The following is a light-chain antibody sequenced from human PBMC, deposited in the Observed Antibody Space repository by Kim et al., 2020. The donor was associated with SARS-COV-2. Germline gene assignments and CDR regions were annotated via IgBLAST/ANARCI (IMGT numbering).Light chain of an antibody. V-gene: IGKV3-15*01. Sequence: EIVMTQSPATLSVSPGERATLSCSASQSFSSNLAWYHQKPGQARRLLLYGASTRATGIPARFSGSGSGTEFTLTIGSLQSEDFAVYYCQQYSNWPLTFGGGTKVDIK. CDR3: QQYSNWPLT. CDR2: GAS. J-gene: IGKJ4*01. CDR1: QSFSSN.